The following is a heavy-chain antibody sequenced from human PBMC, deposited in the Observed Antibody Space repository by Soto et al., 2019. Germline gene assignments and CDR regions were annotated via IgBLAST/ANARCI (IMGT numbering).Heavy chain of an antibody. Sequence: WVLRLSCAASGFTFSSYAMHWVRQAPGKGLEWVAVISYDGSNKYYADSVKGRFTISRDNSKNTLYLQMNSLRAEDTAVYYCARGLVTMIVAYYYGMDVWGQGTTVTVSS. D-gene: IGHD3-22*01. CDR1: GFTFSSYA. CDR2: ISYDGSNK. V-gene: IGHV3-30*04. J-gene: IGHJ6*02. CDR3: ARGLVTMIVAYYYGMDV.